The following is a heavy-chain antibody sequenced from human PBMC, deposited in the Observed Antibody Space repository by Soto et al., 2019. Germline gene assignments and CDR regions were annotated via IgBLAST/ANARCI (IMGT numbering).Heavy chain of an antibody. V-gene: IGHV1-46*01. D-gene: IGHD2-2*01. J-gene: IGHJ6*02. CDR3: ASAACSSTSCLTDYYYYGMDV. CDR2: INPSGGST. CDR1: GYTFTSYY. Sequence: XSVKVSCKASGYTFTSYYMHWVRQAPGQGLEWMGIINPSGGSTSYAQKFQGRVTMTRDTSTSTVYMELSSLRSEDTAVYYCASAACSSTSCLTDYYYYGMDVWGQGNTVTVSS.